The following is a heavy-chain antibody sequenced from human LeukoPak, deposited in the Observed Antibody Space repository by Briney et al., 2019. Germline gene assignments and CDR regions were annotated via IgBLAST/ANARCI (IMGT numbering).Heavy chain of an antibody. D-gene: IGHD6-19*01. J-gene: IGHJ4*02. CDR1: GFSFSSYD. V-gene: IGHV3-13*01. CDR3: ARAVPGTAELDY. Sequence: GGSLRLSCAASGFSFSSYDVHWVRQGTGKGVEWVSGIGTAGDTYYPGSVNGRFTISRENSKNSLYLQMNSLGVGDTAVYFCARAVPGTAELDYWGEGTLVTVSS. CDR2: IGTAGDT.